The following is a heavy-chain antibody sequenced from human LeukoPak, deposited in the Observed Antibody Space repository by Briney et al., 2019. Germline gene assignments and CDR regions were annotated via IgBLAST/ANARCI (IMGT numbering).Heavy chain of an antibody. Sequence: GGSLRLSCAASGFTFSDSWMSGVRQAPGKGLEWVANMNQDGSEKDYVDSVKGRFTISRDNARKSLYLQMSSLRAEDTAVYYCATYTHWVAGDVWGQGTTVTVSS. V-gene: IGHV3-7*01. J-gene: IGHJ6*02. CDR1: GFTFSDSW. CDR2: MNQDGSEK. D-gene: IGHD3-16*01. CDR3: ATYTHWVAGDV.